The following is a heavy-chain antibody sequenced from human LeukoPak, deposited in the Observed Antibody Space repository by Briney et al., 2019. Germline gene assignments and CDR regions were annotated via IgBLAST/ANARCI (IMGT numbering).Heavy chain of an antibody. Sequence: PGGSLRLSCAASGFIFKNFWMTWVRQAPGKGLAWVANIKRDGSDRYYVDSVKGRFTISRDNAKNSLFLQMNSLRAEDTAVYYCARDQGGSYSGGDYDAFDIWGQGTMVTVSS. CDR2: IKRDGSDR. J-gene: IGHJ3*02. CDR1: GFIFKNFW. CDR3: ARDQGGSYSGGDYDAFDI. D-gene: IGHD6-19*01. V-gene: IGHV3-7*01.